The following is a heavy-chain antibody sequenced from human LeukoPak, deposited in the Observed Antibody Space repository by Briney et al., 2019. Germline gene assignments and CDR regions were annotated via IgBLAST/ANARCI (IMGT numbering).Heavy chain of an antibody. D-gene: IGHD6-13*01. CDR2: IGIDSGNT. V-gene: IGHV3-48*04. CDR1: GFTFSDYS. CDR3: ARRIAAAGLDY. Sequence: GGSLRLSCAASGFTFSDYSMNWVRQAPGKGLEWISYIGIDSGNTNYADSVKGRFTISRDNAKTSLYLQMDSLRAEDTAVYYCARRIAAAGLDYWGQGTLVTVSS. J-gene: IGHJ4*02.